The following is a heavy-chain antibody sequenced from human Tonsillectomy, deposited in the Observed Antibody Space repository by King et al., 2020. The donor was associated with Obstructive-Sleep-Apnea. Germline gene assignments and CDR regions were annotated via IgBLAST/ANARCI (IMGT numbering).Heavy chain of an antibody. CDR2: INPNSGGT. CDR3: ARDRPPAYGSGSKNWFDP. Sequence: QLVQSGAEVKKPGASVKVSCKASGYTFTDYYMHWVRQAPGQGLEWMGWINPNSGGTNYAQKFQGRVTMTRETSISTAYMELSRLTSDDTAVYYCARDRPPAYGSGSKNWFDPWGQGTLVTVSS. V-gene: IGHV1-2*02. CDR1: GYTFTDYY. J-gene: IGHJ5*02. D-gene: IGHD3-10*01.